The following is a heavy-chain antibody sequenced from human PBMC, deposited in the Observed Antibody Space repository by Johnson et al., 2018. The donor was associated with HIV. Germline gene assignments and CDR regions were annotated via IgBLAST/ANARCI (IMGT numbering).Heavy chain of an antibody. V-gene: IGHV3-30*04. Sequence: QVQLVESGGGVVQPGRSLTLSCAPSGFTFTTYIMHWVRQAPGKGLEWVAFISYDGNDKNYADFVKGRFTISRDNSKNTLSLQLNSLRPEDTAVYYCARGGDCSGGRCYLHDAFDVWGQGTLVTVSS. CDR2: ISYDGNDK. J-gene: IGHJ3*01. CDR3: ARGGDCSGGRCYLHDAFDV. D-gene: IGHD2-15*01. CDR1: GFTFTTYI.